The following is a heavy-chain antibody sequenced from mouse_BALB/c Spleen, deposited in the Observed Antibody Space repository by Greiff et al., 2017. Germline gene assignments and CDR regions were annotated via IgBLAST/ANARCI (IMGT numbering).Heavy chain of an antibody. CDR2: IWSGGST. CDR1: GFSLTSYG. V-gene: IGHV2-2*02. CDR3: ARRENWEYWCFDV. J-gene: IGHJ1*01. Sequence: QVQLQQSGPGLVQPSQSLSITCTVSGFSLTSYGVHWVRQSPGQGLEWLGVIWSGGSTADNAAFITSMGNRKDNSTGQVFFKMNSLQANDTAIDYCARRENWEYWCFDVWGAGTTVTVAS. D-gene: IGHD4-1*01.